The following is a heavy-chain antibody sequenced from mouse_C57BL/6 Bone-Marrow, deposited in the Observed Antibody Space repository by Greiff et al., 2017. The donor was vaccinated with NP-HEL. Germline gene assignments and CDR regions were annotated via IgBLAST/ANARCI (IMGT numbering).Heavy chain of an antibody. Sequence: DVKLVESGGGLVKPGGSLKLSCAASGFTFSDYGMHWVRQAPEKGLEWVAYISSGSSTIYYADTVKGRVTISRDNAKNTLFLQMTSLRSEDTAMYSCARQGSNPWYFDVWGTGTTVTVSS. CDR3: ARQGSNPWYFDV. CDR1: GFTFSDYG. J-gene: IGHJ1*03. CDR2: ISSGSSTI. D-gene: IGHD1-1*01. V-gene: IGHV5-17*01.